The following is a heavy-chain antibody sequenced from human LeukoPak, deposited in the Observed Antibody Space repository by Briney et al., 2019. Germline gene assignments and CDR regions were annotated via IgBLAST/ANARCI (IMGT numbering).Heavy chain of an antibody. CDR3: ARAGYCSGGSCYYPD. Sequence: SVKVSCKASGGTFSSYAISWVRQAPGQGLEWIGRIIPIFGTANYAQKFQGRVTITTDESTSTAYMELSSLRSEDTAVYYCARAGYCSGGSCYYPDWGQGTLVTVSS. J-gene: IGHJ4*02. CDR1: GGTFSSYA. CDR2: IIPIFGTA. V-gene: IGHV1-69*05. D-gene: IGHD2-15*01.